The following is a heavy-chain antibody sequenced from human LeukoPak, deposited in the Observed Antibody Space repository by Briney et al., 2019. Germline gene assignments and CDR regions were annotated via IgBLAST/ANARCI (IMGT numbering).Heavy chain of an antibody. CDR2: ISSSSSTI. CDR1: GFTFSSYS. D-gene: IGHD6-13*01. V-gene: IGHV3-48*01. CDR3: ASGRGYSQVVVAAPGGY. J-gene: IGHJ4*02. Sequence: AGGSLRLSCAASGFTFSSYSMNWVRRAPGKGLEWVSYISSSSSTIYYADSVKGRFTISRDNAKNSLYLQMNSLRAEDTAVYYCASGRGYSQVVVAAPGGYWGQGTLVTVSS.